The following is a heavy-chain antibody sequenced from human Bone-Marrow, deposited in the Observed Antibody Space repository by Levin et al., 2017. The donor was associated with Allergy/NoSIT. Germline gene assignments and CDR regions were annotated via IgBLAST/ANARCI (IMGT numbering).Heavy chain of an antibody. V-gene: IGHV4-59*01. Sequence: SETLSLTCTVSGGSISSYYWSWIRQPPGKGLEWIGYIYYSGSTNYNPSLKSRVTISVDTSKNQFSLKLSSVTAADTAVYYCARASLDFWSGHGYYYYGMDVWGQGTTVTVSS. CDR3: ARASLDFWSGHGYYYYGMDV. J-gene: IGHJ6*02. CDR1: GGSISSYY. D-gene: IGHD3-3*01. CDR2: IYYSGST.